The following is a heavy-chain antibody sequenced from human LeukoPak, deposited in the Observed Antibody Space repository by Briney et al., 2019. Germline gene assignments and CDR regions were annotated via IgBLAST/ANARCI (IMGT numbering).Heavy chain of an antibody. CDR2: INPSGGST. CDR1: GYTFTDYY. D-gene: IGHD2-2*01. CDR3: ARLGLPAAYFDY. Sequence: ASVKVSCKASGYTFTDYYMHWVRQAPGQGLEWMGIINPSGGSTSYAQKFQGRVTMTRDTSTSTVYMELSSLRSEDTAVYYCARLGLPAAYFDYWGQGTLVTVSS. J-gene: IGHJ4*02. V-gene: IGHV1-46*01.